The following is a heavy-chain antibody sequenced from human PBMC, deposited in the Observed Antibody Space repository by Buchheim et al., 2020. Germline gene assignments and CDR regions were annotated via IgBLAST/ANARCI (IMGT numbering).Heavy chain of an antibody. Sequence: EVQLLESGGGLVQPGGSLRLSCAASGFTFSSYAMSWVRQAPGKGLEWVSAISGSGGSTYYADSVKGRFTISRDNSKNTLYLQMNSLRAEDTAVDYCAKAGFFCSSTSCYDYYGMDVWGQGTT. V-gene: IGHV3-23*01. J-gene: IGHJ6*01. CDR1: GFTFSSYA. D-gene: IGHD2-2*01. CDR3: AKAGFFCSSTSCYDYYGMDV. CDR2: ISGSGGST.